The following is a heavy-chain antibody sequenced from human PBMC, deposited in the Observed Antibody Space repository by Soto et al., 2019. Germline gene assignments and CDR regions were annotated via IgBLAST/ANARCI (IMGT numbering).Heavy chain of an antibody. D-gene: IGHD2-2*02. CDR3: ARARFQVLYGKPYFDS. Sequence: SETLSLTCTVSGGSITTGGSYWSWIRQHPGKGLEWIGNIYHSVNTYYNPSLKSRLTISVDTSKNHFSLMVDSVTAADTAVYYCARARFQVLYGKPYFDSWGQGTLVTVSS. J-gene: IGHJ4*02. V-gene: IGHV4-31*03. CDR2: IYHSVNT. CDR1: GGSITTGGSY.